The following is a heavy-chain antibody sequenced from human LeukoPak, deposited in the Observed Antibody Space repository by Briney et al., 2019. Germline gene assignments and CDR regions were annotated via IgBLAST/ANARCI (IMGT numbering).Heavy chain of an antibody. Sequence: GGSLRLSCAASGFTFRSFAMHWVRQAPGKGLEWVAAIWYDGSNKYYADSVKGRFTISRDNSKNTLFLQMNSLRAEDTAMYYCARASGDYGEYFDYWGQGTLVTVSS. V-gene: IGHV3-33*01. J-gene: IGHJ4*02. CDR1: GFTFRSFA. D-gene: IGHD4-17*01. CDR3: ARASGDYGEYFDY. CDR2: IWYDGSNK.